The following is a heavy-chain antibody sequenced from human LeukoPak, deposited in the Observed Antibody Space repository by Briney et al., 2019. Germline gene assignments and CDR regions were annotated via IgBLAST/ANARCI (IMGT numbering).Heavy chain of an antibody. J-gene: IGHJ6*02. V-gene: IGHV3-30*18. CDR2: ISYDGSNK. Sequence: QPGRSLRLSCAASGFTFSSYGMHWVRQAPGKGLEWVAVISYDGSNKYYADSVKGRFTISRDNSKNTLYLQMNSLRAEDTAVYYCAKGGCGGGSCHYGMDVWGQGTTVTVSS. CDR3: AKGGCGGGSCHYGMDV. D-gene: IGHD2-15*01. CDR1: GFTFSSYG.